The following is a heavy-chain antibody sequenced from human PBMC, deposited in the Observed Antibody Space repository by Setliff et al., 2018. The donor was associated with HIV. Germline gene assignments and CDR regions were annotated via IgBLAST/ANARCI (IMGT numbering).Heavy chain of an antibody. CDR3: ARGDPFTDFDS. Sequence: SETLSLTCTVSGGSISRGSYYWSWIRQPAGKGLEWIGRIYTNGNTNYNPSLKSRVTVSADTSNNQFSLKLTSVTAADPAVYYCARGDPFTDFDSWGQGTLVTVSS. J-gene: IGHJ4*02. CDR1: GGSISRGSYY. CDR2: IYTNGNT. D-gene: IGHD3-16*01. V-gene: IGHV4-61*02.